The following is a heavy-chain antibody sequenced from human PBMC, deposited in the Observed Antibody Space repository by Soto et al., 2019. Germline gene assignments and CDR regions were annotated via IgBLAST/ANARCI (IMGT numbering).Heavy chain of an antibody. J-gene: IGHJ4*02. CDR2: IWYDGSNK. CDR3: AREHIAAAERTDYVFYFDY. V-gene: IGHV3-33*01. D-gene: IGHD6-13*01. CDR1: GFTFSSYG. Sequence: GGSLRLSCAASGFTFSSYGMHWVRQAPGKGLEWVAVIWYDGSNKYYADSVKGRFTISRGNSKNTLYLQMNSLRAEDTAMYYCAREHIAAAERTDYVFYFDYWGQGTLVTVSS.